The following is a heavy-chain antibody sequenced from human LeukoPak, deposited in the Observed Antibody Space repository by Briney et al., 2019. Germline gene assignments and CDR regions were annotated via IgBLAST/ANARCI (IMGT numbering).Heavy chain of an antibody. CDR1: GGTFSSYA. CDR2: IIPIFGTA. J-gene: IGHJ5*02. CDR3: ARDPPERDEYQLLSNWFDP. Sequence: GSSVKVSCKASGGTFSSYAISWVRQAPGQGLEWMGGIIPIFGTANYAQKFQGRVTITADKSTSTAYMELSSLRSEDTAVYYCARDPPERDEYQLLSNWFDPWGQGTLVTVSS. V-gene: IGHV1-69*06. D-gene: IGHD2-2*01.